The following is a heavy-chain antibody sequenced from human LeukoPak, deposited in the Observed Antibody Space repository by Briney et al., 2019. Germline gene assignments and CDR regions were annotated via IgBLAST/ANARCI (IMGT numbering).Heavy chain of an antibody. V-gene: IGHV3-23*01. CDR3: AKLISVRASGPFSYFDY. D-gene: IGHD1-26*01. J-gene: IGHJ4*02. Sequence: PGGSLRLSCAASGFTFSSYGMSWVRQAPGKGLEWVSAISGSGGSTYYADSVKGRFTISRDNSKNTLYLQMNSLRAEDTAVYYCAKLISVRASGPFSYFDYWGQGTLVTVSS. CDR1: GFTFSSYG. CDR2: ISGSGGST.